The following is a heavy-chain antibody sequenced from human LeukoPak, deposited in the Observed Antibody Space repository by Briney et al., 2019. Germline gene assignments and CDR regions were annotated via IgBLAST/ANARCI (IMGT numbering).Heavy chain of an antibody. CDR1: GGSFSDYY. V-gene: IGHV4-34*01. CDR2: INHSEST. CDR3: ARRQYCTNGGCSFDP. J-gene: IGHJ5*02. Sequence: SETLSLTCAVYGGSFSDYYWSWIRQPPGKGLEWIGEINHSESTNYNPSLKSRVTISVDTSKNQVSLKLSSVSDADTAVYYCARRQYCTNGGCSFDPWGQGTLVTVSS. D-gene: IGHD2-8*01.